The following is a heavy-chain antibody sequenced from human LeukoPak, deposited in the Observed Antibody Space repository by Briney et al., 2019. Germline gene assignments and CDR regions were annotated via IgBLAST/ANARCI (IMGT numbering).Heavy chain of an antibody. CDR1: GYTFTSYD. D-gene: IGHD3-9*01. V-gene: IGHV1-8*01. CDR3: ARAGVRYFDGFDP. CDR2: MNPNSGNT. Sequence: GASVKVSCKASGYTFTSYDINWVRQATGQGLEWVGWMNPNSGNTGYAQKFQGRVTMTRDTSISAAYMELSSLRSEDTAVYYCARAGVRYFDGFDPWGQGTLVTVSS. J-gene: IGHJ5*02.